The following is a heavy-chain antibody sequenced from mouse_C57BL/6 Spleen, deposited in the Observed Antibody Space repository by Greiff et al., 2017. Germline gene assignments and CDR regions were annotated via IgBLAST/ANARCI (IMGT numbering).Heavy chain of an antibody. CDR1: GYTFTSYG. CDR2: IYPRSGNT. CDR3: ARANYYGSSGYFDY. V-gene: IGHV1-81*01. D-gene: IGHD1-1*01. J-gene: IGHJ2*01. Sequence: QVQLQQSGAELARPGASVKLSCKASGYTFTSYGISWVKQRTGQGLEWIGEIYPRSGNTYYNEKFKGKATLTADKSSSTAYMELRSLTSEDSAVYFCARANYYGSSGYFDYWGQGTTLTVSS.